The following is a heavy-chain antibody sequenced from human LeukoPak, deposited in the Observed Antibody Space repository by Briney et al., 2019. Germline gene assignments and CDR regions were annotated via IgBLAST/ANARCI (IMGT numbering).Heavy chain of an antibody. Sequence: SETLSLTCGVSGFSISRSYYWAWIRQPPGKGLEWIGTIYHIGSTYYSPSLGSRVTMSVDTSKNGFSLILKSVTAADTAVYYCARAGWIITSGIDYWGQGALVTVSS. J-gene: IGHJ4*02. V-gene: IGHV4-38-2*01. D-gene: IGHD3-10*01. CDR3: ARAGWIITSGIDY. CDR1: GFSISRSYY. CDR2: IYHIGST.